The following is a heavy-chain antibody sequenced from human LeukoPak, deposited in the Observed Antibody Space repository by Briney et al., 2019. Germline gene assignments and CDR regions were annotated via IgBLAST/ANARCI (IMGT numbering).Heavy chain of an antibody. Sequence: SETLSLTCTVSGGSISSGSYYWSWIRQPAGKGLEWIGRIYTSGSTNYNPSLKSRVTISVDTSKNQFSLKLSSVTAADTAVYYCGTISYIGSGWYPGWFDPWGQGTLVTVSS. CDR2: IYTSGST. D-gene: IGHD6-19*01. CDR1: GGSISSGSYY. V-gene: IGHV4-61*02. J-gene: IGHJ5*02. CDR3: GTISYIGSGWYPGWFDP.